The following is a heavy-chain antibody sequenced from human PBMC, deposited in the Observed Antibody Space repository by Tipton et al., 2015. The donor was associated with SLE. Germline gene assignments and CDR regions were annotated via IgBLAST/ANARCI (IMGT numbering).Heavy chain of an antibody. V-gene: IGHV4-59*12. CDR2: IYYSGST. Sequence: TLSLTCTVSGGSISSYYRSWIRQPPGKGLEWIGYIYYSGSTNYNPSLKSRVTISVDTSKNQFSLKLSSVTAADTAVYYCARTKGSGSYRYGTGVWGQGTTVTVSS. CDR3: ARTKGSGSYRYGTGV. D-gene: IGHD3-10*01. J-gene: IGHJ6*02. CDR1: GGSISSYY.